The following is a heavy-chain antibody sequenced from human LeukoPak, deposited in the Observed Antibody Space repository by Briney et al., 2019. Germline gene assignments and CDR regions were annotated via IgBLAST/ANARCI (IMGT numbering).Heavy chain of an antibody. J-gene: IGHJ4*02. Sequence: GGSLRLSCAASGFTFSSYAMSWVRQAPGKGLEWVSGISGSGGSTYYADSVKGRFTISRDNSKNTLYLHMNSLRAEDTAVYYCVKDWRDESNCGGDCLQYWGQGTLVTVSS. CDR2: ISGSGGST. CDR3: VKDWRDESNCGGDCLQY. D-gene: IGHD2-21*02. V-gene: IGHV3-23*01. CDR1: GFTFSSYA.